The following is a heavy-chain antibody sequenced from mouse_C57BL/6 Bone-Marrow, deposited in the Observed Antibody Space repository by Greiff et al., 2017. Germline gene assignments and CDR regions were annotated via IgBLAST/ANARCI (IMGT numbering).Heavy chain of an antibody. D-gene: IGHD1-1*01. CDR3: ARCTTVEAKDY. CDR2: IYPRSGNT. V-gene: IGHV1-81*01. Sequence: VKLQESGAELARPGASVKLSCKASGYTFTSYGISWVKQRTGQGLEWIGEIYPRSGNTYYNEKFKGKATLTADKSSSTAYMEHRSLTSEDSAVYYCARCTTVEAKDYWGQGTTLTVSS. CDR1: GYTFTSYG. J-gene: IGHJ2*01.